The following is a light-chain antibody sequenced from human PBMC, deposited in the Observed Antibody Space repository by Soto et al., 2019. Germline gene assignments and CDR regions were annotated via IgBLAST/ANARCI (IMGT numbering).Light chain of an antibody. V-gene: IGLV2-23*01. Sequence: QSVLTQPASVSGSPGQSITISCTGTSSDVGSYNLVSWYQQHPGKAPKLMIYEGSKRPSGVSNRFSGSKSGNTASLTISGLQAEDEADYYCCSYAGSPYVVFGGGTQLTVL. J-gene: IGLJ2*01. CDR2: EGS. CDR3: CSYAGSPYVV. CDR1: SSDVGSYNL.